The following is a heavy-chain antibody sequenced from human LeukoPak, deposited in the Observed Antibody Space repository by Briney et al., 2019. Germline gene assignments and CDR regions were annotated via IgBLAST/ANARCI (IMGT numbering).Heavy chain of an antibody. V-gene: IGHV4-59*12. J-gene: IGHJ4*02. Sequence: SETLSLTCTVTGGSFTTYYWSWIRQPPGKGLEWIGHFYYSGSTNYNPSLRNRVTISVDTSRNQFSLRLTSVTAADTAVYYCARGQGGNYYLNYFDYWGQGTLVTVSS. CDR2: FYYSGST. CDR1: GGSFTTYY. CDR3: ARGQGGNYYLNYFDY. D-gene: IGHD1-26*01.